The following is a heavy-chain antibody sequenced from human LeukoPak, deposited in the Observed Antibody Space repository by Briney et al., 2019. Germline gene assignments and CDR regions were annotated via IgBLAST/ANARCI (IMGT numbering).Heavy chain of an antibody. D-gene: IGHD2-2*01. CDR1: GFTFSSYA. Sequence: GGSLRLSCAASGFTFSSYAMSWVRQAPGKGLEWVSAISGSGGSTYYADSVKGRFTISRDNSKNTLYLQMNSLRAEDTAVYYCAKDRPTLASVAPAARPGWFDPWGQGTLVTVSS. CDR2: ISGSGGST. V-gene: IGHV3-23*01. J-gene: IGHJ5*02. CDR3: AKDRPTLASVAPAARPGWFDP.